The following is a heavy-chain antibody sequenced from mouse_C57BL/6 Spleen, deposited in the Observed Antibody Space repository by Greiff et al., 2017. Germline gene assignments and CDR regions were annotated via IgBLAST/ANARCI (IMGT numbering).Heavy chain of an antibody. J-gene: IGHJ2*01. CDR3: AIGKETLDFDY. V-gene: IGHV1-74*01. Sequence: QVQLKQPGAELVKPGASVKVSCKASGYTFTSYWMHWVKQRPGQGLEWIGRIHPSDSDTNYNQKFKGKATLTVDKSSSTAYMQLSSLTSEDSAVYYCAIGKETLDFDYWGQGTTLTVSS. CDR2: IHPSDSDT. CDR1: GYTFTSYW.